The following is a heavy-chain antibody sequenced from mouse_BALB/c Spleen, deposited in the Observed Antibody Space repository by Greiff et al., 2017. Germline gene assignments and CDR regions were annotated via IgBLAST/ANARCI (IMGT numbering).Heavy chain of an antibody. CDR2: INPSSGYT. CDR3: ARSGVYYGNYVAMDY. Sequence: VQLQQSAAELARPGASVKMSCKASGYTFTSYTMHWVKQRPGQGLEWIGYINPSSGYTEYNQKFKDKTTLTADKSSSTAYMQLSSLTSEDSAVYYCARSGVYYGNYVAMDYWGQGTSVTVSS. CDR1: GYTFTSYT. D-gene: IGHD2-1*01. J-gene: IGHJ4*01. V-gene: IGHV1-4*02.